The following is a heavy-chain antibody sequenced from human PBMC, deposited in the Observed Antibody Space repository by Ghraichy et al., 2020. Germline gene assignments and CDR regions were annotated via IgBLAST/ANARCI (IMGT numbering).Heavy chain of an antibody. J-gene: IGHJ4*02. D-gene: IGHD2-15*01. V-gene: IGHV3-7*03. Sequence: GGSLRLSCAASGFTFSSYWMSWVRQAPGKGLEWVANIKQDGSEKYYVDSVKGRFTISRDNAKNSLYLQMNSLRAEDTAVYYCARDRGRYRYCSGGSCYPGLEYWGQGTLVTVSS. CDR1: GFTFSSYW. CDR3: ARDRGRYRYCSGGSCYPGLEY. CDR2: IKQDGSEK.